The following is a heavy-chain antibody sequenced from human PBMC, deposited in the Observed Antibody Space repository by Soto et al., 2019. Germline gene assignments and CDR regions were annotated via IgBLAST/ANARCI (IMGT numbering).Heavy chain of an antibody. CDR2: IYPGDSDT. CDR1: GDSFISYW. V-gene: IGHV5-51*01. Sequence: GESLKNSCKGSGDSFISYWIGWVRQIPGKGLEWMGIIYPGDSDTRYSPSFQGQVTISADKSISTAYLQWSSLKASDTAMYYCARHQRAPSGWFDPWGQGTLVTVSS. CDR3: ARHQRAPSGWFDP. J-gene: IGHJ5*02. D-gene: IGHD1-26*01.